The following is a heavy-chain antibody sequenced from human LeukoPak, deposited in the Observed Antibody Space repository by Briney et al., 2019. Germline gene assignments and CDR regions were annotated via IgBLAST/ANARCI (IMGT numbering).Heavy chain of an antibody. J-gene: IGHJ4*02. Sequence: GGSLRLSCAASGFTVSSNYMSWVRQAPGKGLEWVSVIYSGGSTYYADSVKGRFTISRDNSKNTLYLQMNSLRAEDTAVYYCARIHLPYSGYPSYFDYWGQGTLVTVSS. CDR3: ARIHLPYSGYPSYFDY. V-gene: IGHV3-66*01. CDR2: IYSGGST. CDR1: GFTVSSNY. D-gene: IGHD5-12*01.